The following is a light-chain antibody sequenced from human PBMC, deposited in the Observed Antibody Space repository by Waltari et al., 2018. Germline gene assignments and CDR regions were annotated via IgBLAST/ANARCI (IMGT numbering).Light chain of an antibody. CDR1: SSDVGGYNF. CDR2: EVN. Sequence: QSALTQPASVSGSPGQSITISCTGTSSDVGGYNFVSWYQQPPGKVPKLIIYEVNNRPSGVYNRFSGSKAGNTASLTISGLQAEDEADYYCSSYTRHETGIFGGGTKLTVL. CDR3: SSYTRHETGI. V-gene: IGLV2-14*01. J-gene: IGLJ2*01.